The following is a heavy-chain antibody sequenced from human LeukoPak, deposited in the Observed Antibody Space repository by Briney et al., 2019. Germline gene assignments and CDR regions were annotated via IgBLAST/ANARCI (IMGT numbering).Heavy chain of an antibody. CDR1: GFTVSSSY. CDR2: VYSGGKT. V-gene: IGHV3-66*04. D-gene: IGHD3-10*01. CDR3: AKRALLGFGELYYFVY. J-gene: IGHJ4*02. Sequence: GGSLRLSCAATGFTVSSSYMSWVRQAPGKGLEWVSVVYSGGKTYYADSVKGRFSISRDNSKNTLYLQMNSLRAEDTAVYYCAKRALLGFGELYYFVYWGQGTLVTVSS.